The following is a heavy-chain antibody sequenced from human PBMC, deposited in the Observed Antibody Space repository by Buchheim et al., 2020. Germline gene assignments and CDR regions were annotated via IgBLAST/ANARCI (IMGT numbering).Heavy chain of an antibody. Sequence: EVQLVESGGGLVKPGGSLRLSCAASGFTFSSYSMNWVRQAPGKGLEWVSSITSSSSYIYYADSVKGRFTISRDNAKNSLYMQMNSLRAEDTAVYFCAPYCSGGSCYSLDYWGQGTL. V-gene: IGHV3-21*01. CDR3: APYCSGGSCYSLDY. CDR2: ITSSSSYI. J-gene: IGHJ4*02. D-gene: IGHD2-15*01. CDR1: GFTFSSYS.